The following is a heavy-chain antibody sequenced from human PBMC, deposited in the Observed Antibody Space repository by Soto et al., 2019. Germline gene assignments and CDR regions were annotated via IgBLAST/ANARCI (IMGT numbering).Heavy chain of an antibody. CDR2: IKSKTDGGTT. V-gene: IGHV3-15*01. CDR3: TTRPYGDSPSFDY. CDR1: RFTFSNAW. D-gene: IGHD4-17*01. J-gene: IGHJ4*02. Sequence: EVQLVESGGGLVKPGGSLRLSCTASRFTFSNAWMSWVRQAPGKGLEWVGRIKSKTDGGTTDYAAPVKGRFTISRDDSKNTLYLQMNSLKTEDTAVYYCTTRPYGDSPSFDYWGQGTLVPVSS.